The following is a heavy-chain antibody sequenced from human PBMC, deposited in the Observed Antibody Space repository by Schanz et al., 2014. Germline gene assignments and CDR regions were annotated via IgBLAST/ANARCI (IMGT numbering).Heavy chain of an antibody. V-gene: IGHV3-23*04. D-gene: IGHD3-10*01. Sequence: EVQLVESGGGLVQPGGSLRLSCAASTFTFSSDWMSWVRQAPGKGLEWVSLISDSGDTAYYADSVKGRFTISRDNFKGALYLQMNSLRAEDTAVYYCAKGRFGELSAFDIWGQGTMVTVSS. J-gene: IGHJ3*02. CDR2: ISDSGDTA. CDR1: TFTFSSDW. CDR3: AKGRFGELSAFDI.